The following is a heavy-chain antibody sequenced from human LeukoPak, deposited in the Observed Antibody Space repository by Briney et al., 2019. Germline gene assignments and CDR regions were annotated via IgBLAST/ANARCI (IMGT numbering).Heavy chain of an antibody. V-gene: IGHV3-23*01. D-gene: IGHD3-10*01. CDR3: AKDDAWLRFGE. J-gene: IGHJ4*02. CDR1: EFIFSNYA. Sequence: AGGTLRPSCAASEFIFSNYAMTWVRRAPGKGLEWVSAIRGGDGITYYADSVKGRFTISRDNSKNTLYLEVISLTAEDTAVYYCAKDDAWLRFGEWSQGTLVTVSS. CDR2: IRGGDGIT.